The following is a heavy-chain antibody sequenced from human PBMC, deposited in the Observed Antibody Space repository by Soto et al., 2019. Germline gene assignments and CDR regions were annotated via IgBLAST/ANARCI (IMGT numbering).Heavy chain of an antibody. V-gene: IGHV4-39*01. CDR1: GGSISISSYY. CDR3: ASRIIDGYNANLDY. J-gene: IGHJ4*02. CDR2: IYYSGST. D-gene: IGHD5-12*01. Sequence: SETLSLTCTVSGGSISISSYYWGWIRQPPGKGLEWIGSIYYSGSTYYNPSLKSRVTISVDTSKNQFSLKLSSVTAADTAVYYCASRIIDGYNANLDYWGQGNLVTVSS.